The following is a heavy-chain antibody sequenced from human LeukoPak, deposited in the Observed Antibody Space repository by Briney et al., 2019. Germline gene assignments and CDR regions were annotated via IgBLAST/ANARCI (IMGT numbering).Heavy chain of an antibody. V-gene: IGHV3-30*18. CDR3: AKERTYYYDSTDYSDY. CDR2: ISYDGSNK. Sequence: GGSLRLSCAASGFTFSSYGMHWVRQAPGKGLEWVAVISYDGSNKYYADSVKGRFTISRDNSKNTLYLQMNSLRAEDTAVYYCAKERTYYYDSTDYSDYWGQGTLVTVSS. J-gene: IGHJ4*02. D-gene: IGHD3-22*01. CDR1: GFTFSSYG.